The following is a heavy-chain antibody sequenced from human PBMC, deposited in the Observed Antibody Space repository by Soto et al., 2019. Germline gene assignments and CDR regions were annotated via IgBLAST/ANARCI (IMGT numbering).Heavy chain of an antibody. V-gene: IGHV3-23*01. CDR1: GFTFSSYA. CDR3: ATVVPAALFYYGMDV. Sequence: PGGSLRLSCAASGFTFSSYAMSWVRQAPGKGLEWVSVISGSGGSTDYADSVKGRFTMYRDNSMNTLYLQMNSLRAEDTAVCYCATVVPAALFYYGMDVWGQGTTVTVSS. J-gene: IGHJ6*02. CDR2: ISGSGGST. D-gene: IGHD2-2*01.